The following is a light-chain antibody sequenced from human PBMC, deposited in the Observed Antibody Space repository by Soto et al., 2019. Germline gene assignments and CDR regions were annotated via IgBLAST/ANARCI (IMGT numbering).Light chain of an antibody. CDR1: QSISSY. J-gene: IGKJ5*01. CDR3: QQRYGFPIP. V-gene: IGKV1-39*01. Sequence: DIQMTQSPSSLSASVGDRVTISCRASQSISSYLNWYQEKPGKAPKLLISAAFSLQSGVPSRFTGSGSGTDFTLTISGLQPLFFVSYYCQQRYGFPIPFCQGPRSEIK. CDR2: AAF.